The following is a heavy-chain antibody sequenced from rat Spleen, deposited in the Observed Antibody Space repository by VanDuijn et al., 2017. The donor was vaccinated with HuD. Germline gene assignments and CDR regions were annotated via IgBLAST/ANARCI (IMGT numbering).Heavy chain of an antibody. CDR1: GFSLISYG. Sequence: QVQLKESGPGLVQPSQTLSLTCTVSGFSLISYGVNWVRQPPGKGLEWMGGIWGDGSTNYNSALKSRLSISRDTSKSQVYLKMNSLQAEDTAIYYCARTYYSQWVSDYFDYWGQGVMVTVSS. CDR3: ARTYYSQWVSDYFDY. V-gene: IGHV2-13*01. CDR2: IWGDGST. J-gene: IGHJ2*01. D-gene: IGHD1-1*01.